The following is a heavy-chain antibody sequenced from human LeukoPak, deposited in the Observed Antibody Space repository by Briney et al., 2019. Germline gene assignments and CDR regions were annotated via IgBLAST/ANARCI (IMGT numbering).Heavy chain of an antibody. V-gene: IGHV1-2*02. J-gene: IGHJ4*02. CDR3: ARVGYSGSPPTSDPDY. CDR1: GYTFTGYY. Sequence: ASVTVSCKASGYTFTGYYMHWVRQAPGQGLEWMGWINPNSGGTNYAQKFQGRVTMTRDTSISTAYMELSRLRSDDTAVYYCARVGYSGSPPTSDPDYWGQGTLVTVSS. D-gene: IGHD1-26*01. CDR2: INPNSGGT.